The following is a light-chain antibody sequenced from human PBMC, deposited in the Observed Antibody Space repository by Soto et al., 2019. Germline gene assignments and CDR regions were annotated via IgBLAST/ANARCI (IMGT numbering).Light chain of an antibody. Sequence: PGXGATLSCRASQSINGKLAWYQQKPGQAPRLLFYGASSRATGIPARFSGSGSGTEFTLTIRSLQPDDFATYYCQQYNSYTWTFGQGTKVDIK. CDR2: GAS. CDR1: QSINGK. CDR3: QQYNSYTWT. V-gene: IGKV3-15*01. J-gene: IGKJ1*01.